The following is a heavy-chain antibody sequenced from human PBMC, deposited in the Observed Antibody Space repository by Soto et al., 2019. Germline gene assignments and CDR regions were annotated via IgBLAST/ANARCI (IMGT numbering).Heavy chain of an antibody. D-gene: IGHD3-22*01. CDR3: ARSYYYDSTGYYRTFDY. J-gene: IGHJ4*02. CDR2: LRPCGSTT. Sequence: GGSLRLSCAASGIMFGQYAMKWVRLAPGKGRERVPVLRPCGSTTVDAVSVRGRLSISRDNSEHTLYLQMNRLSAADTALYSCARSYYYDSTGYYRTFDYWRTGPLVISSS. V-gene: IGHV3-23*01. CDR1: GIMFGQYA.